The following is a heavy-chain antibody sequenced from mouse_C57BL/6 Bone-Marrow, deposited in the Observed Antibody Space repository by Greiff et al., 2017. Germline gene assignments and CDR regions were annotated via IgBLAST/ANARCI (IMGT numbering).Heavy chain of an antibody. Sequence: EVQLRQSGPELVKPGASVKISCKASGYTFTDYYMNWVKQSHGKSLEWIGAINPNNGGTSYNQKFKGKATLTVDKSSSTAYMELRSLTSEDSAVYYCAREERFQWAMDYWGQGTSVTVSS. CDR1: GYTFTDYY. CDR2: INPNNGGT. V-gene: IGHV1-26*01. J-gene: IGHJ4*01. CDR3: AREERFQWAMDY.